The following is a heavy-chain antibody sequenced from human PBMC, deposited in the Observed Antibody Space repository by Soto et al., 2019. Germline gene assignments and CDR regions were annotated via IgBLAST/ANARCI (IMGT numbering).Heavy chain of an antibody. Sequence: GWSLRLSCAASGFTFRSFTMNWVREAPGKGLEWVSTISSNSAYIYYTDALRGRFTISRDNAKNSLHLQMNSLRAEDTAVYYCTRDASRDSSARGWFDPWGPGTLVTVSS. CDR2: ISSNSAYI. J-gene: IGHJ5*02. CDR1: GFTFRSFT. CDR3: TRDASRDSSARGWFDP. V-gene: IGHV3-21*01. D-gene: IGHD6-13*01.